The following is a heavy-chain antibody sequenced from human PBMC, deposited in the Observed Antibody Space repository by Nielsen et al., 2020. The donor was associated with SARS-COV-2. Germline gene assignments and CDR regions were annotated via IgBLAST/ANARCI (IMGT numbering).Heavy chain of an antibody. Sequence: SETLSLTCTVSGGSISSSSYYWGWIRQPPGKGLEWIGSIYYSGSTYYNPSLKSRVTISVDTSKNQFSLKLSSVTAADTAVYYCARGNSSPNWFDSWGQGTLVTVSS. D-gene: IGHD6-19*01. V-gene: IGHV4-39*07. CDR1: GGSISSSSYY. J-gene: IGHJ5*01. CDR3: ARGNSSPNWFDS. CDR2: IYYSGST.